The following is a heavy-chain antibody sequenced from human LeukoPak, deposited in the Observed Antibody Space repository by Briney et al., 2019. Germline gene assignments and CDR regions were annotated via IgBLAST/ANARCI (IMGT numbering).Heavy chain of an antibody. D-gene: IGHD6-13*01. J-gene: IGHJ4*02. CDR1: GGSISSSSYY. CDR2: IYYSGST. CDR3: ARHFGAAELYYFDY. Sequence: KPSETLSLTCTVSGGSISSSSYYWGWIRQPPGKGLEWIGSIYYSGSTYYNPSLKSRVTISVDTSKNQFSLKPSSVTAADTAVYYCARHFGAAELYYFDYWGQGTLVTVSS. V-gene: IGHV4-39*01.